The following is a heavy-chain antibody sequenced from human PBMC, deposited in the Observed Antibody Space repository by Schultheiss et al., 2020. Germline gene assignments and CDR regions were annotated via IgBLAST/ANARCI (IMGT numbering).Heavy chain of an antibody. V-gene: IGHV3-9*01. CDR3: ARDRGDFDY. Sequence: GGSLRLSCAASGFTFDDYAMHWVRQAPGKGLEWVSGISWNSGSIGYADSVKGRFTISRDNAKNSLYLQMNSLRAEDTAVYYCARDRGDFDYWGQGTLVTVSS. J-gene: IGHJ4*02. D-gene: IGHD3-10*01. CDR2: ISWNSGSI. CDR1: GFTFDDYA.